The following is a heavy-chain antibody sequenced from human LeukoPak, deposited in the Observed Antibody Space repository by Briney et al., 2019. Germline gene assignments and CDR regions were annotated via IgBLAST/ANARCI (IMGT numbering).Heavy chain of an antibody. V-gene: IGHV3-23*01. CDR2: ISGSGGST. J-gene: IGHJ1*01. Sequence: PGGSLRLSCAASGFTFSSYAMSWVRQAPGKGLKWVLSISGSGGSTYYADSVKGRFTISRDNSKNTLYLQMSSLRAEDTAVYYCAEEERAAAGRYFQHWGQGTLVTVSS. CDR3: AEEERAAAGRYFQH. CDR1: GFTFSSYA. D-gene: IGHD6-13*01.